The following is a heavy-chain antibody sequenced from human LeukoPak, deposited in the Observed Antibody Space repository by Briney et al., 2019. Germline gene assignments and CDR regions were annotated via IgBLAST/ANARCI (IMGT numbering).Heavy chain of an antibody. CDR2: INPNSGGT. V-gene: IGHV1-2*04. CDR3: ARETYDNSGYAY. D-gene: IGHD3-22*01. Sequence: ASVKVSCKASGYTFTGYYMHWVRQAPGQALEWMGWINPNSGGTNYAQKFQGWVTMTRDTSISTAYTELRSLRSDDTAVYYCARETYDNSGYAYWGQGTLVTVSS. CDR1: GYTFTGYY. J-gene: IGHJ4*02.